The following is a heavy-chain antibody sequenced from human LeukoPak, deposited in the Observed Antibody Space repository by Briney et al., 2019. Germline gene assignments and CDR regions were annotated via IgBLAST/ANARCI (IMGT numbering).Heavy chain of an antibody. CDR1: GFTFSSYD. Sequence: GGSLRLSCAASGFTFSSYDMHWVRQATGKGLEWVSGIGTAGDTYYPGSVKGRLTISRENAKNSLYLQINSLRVEDTAVYYCARGHLPVVDGDSLSDAFDIWGQGTMVTVSS. D-gene: IGHD2-15*01. V-gene: IGHV3-13*01. CDR2: IGTAGDT. CDR3: ARGHLPVVDGDSLSDAFDI. J-gene: IGHJ3*02.